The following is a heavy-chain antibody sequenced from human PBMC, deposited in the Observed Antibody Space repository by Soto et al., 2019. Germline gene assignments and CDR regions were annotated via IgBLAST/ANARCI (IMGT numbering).Heavy chain of an antibody. Sequence: SETLSLTCTVSGGSISSYYWSWIRQPPGKGLEWIGYISYSGSTNYNPSLKSRVTISVDTSKNQFSLKLSSVTAADTAVYYCARGSGPTSFDYWGQGTLVTVSS. CDR1: GGSISSYY. CDR2: ISYSGST. J-gene: IGHJ4*02. CDR3: ARGSGPTSFDY. V-gene: IGHV4-59*01.